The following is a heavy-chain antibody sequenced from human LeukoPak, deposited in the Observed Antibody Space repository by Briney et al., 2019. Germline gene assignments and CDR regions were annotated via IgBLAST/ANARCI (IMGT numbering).Heavy chain of an antibody. CDR2: IGTAGDT. CDR3: ARSVPGGSGWMGSIEY. Sequence: GGSLRLSCAASGFTFSSYSMNWVRQSTGKGLEWVSGIGTAGDTFYLGSVKGRFTISRENAKNSLYLQMNSLRVGDTAVYYCARSVPGGSGWMGSIEYWGQGTLVTVPS. CDR1: GFTFSSYS. D-gene: IGHD6-19*01. J-gene: IGHJ4*02. V-gene: IGHV3-13*01.